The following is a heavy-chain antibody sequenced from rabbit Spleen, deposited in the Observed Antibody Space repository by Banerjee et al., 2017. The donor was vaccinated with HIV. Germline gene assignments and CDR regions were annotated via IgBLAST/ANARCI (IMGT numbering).Heavy chain of an antibody. D-gene: IGHD3-1*01. Sequence: QSLEESGGDLVKPGASLTLTCTASGVSFSISSYMCWVRQARGKGVEWIACIDAGSRGFTYFATWAKDRFTISKTTSTTVTLQMTRLTAADTATYFCASTDISGWLWSLWGPGTLVTVS. CDR1: GVSFSISSY. V-gene: IGHV1S40*01. J-gene: IGHJ4*01. CDR3: ASTDISGWLWSL. CDR2: IDAGSRGFT.